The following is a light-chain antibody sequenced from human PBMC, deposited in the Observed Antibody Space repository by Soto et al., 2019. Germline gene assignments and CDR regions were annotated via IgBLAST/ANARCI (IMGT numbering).Light chain of an antibody. J-gene: IGKJ1*01. CDR2: KAS. V-gene: IGKV1-5*03. CDR1: QTISSW. Sequence: DIQMTQSPSTLSGSVGDRVTITCRASQTISSWLAWYQQKPGKAPKLLIYKASTLKSGVPSRFSGSGSGTEFTLTISILQPDDFATHYCQHYNSYSEAFGQGTKVDIK. CDR3: QHYNSYSEA.